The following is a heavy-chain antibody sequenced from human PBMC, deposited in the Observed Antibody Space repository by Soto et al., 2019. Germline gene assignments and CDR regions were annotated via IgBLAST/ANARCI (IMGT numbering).Heavy chain of an antibody. CDR1: GFTFSSYW. D-gene: IGHD6-13*01. Sequence: GGSLRLSCAASGFTFSSYWMHWVRQAPGKGLVWVSRINSDGSTTSYADSVKGRFTISRDNAKNTLYLQMNSLRAEDTAVYYCARGPPYSSPDYWGQGTLVTVSS. J-gene: IGHJ4*02. CDR3: ARGPPYSSPDY. CDR2: INSDGSTT. V-gene: IGHV3-74*01.